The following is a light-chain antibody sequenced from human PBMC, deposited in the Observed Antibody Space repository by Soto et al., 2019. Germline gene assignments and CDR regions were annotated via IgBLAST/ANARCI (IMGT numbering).Light chain of an antibody. V-gene: IGKV3-20*01. CDR1: QAVSNNY. Sequence: EIVLTQSPGPLSLSPGERGSLSCRASQAVSNNYLVWYQQKPGQAPRLLIYGVSIRATGIPDRFSGSGSGTDFTLTISGLEPEDSGVYFCQQYDGSISFGGGSRVEIK. CDR2: GVS. CDR3: QQYDGSIS. J-gene: IGKJ4*01.